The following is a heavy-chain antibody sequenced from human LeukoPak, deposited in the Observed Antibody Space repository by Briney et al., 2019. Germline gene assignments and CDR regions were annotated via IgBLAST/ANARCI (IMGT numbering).Heavy chain of an antibody. CDR2: IRYDGSNR. CDR3: ARGRVDGYGLVFDY. V-gene: IGHV3-30*02. Sequence: GGSLRLSCAASGFTFNSYGMHWVRQAPGKGLEWVAFIRYDGSNRYYADSVKGRFTISRDNSKNTLYLQINSLRAEDTAVYYCARGRVDGYGLVFDYWGQGTLVTVSS. D-gene: IGHD5-24*01. CDR1: GFTFNSYG. J-gene: IGHJ4*02.